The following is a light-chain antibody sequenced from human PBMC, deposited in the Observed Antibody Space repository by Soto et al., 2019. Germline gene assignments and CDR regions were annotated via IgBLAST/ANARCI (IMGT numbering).Light chain of an antibody. CDR1: QAVNTR. Sequence: EIVLTQSPATLSSFPGDRVTLSCRASQAVNTRLAWYQHKPGQAPRLLIYGASSRATGIPDRFSGSGSGTDFTLTISRLEPEDFAVYYCHQYDSWTFGQGTKVDIK. V-gene: IGKV3-20*01. J-gene: IGKJ1*01. CDR3: HQYDSWT. CDR2: GAS.